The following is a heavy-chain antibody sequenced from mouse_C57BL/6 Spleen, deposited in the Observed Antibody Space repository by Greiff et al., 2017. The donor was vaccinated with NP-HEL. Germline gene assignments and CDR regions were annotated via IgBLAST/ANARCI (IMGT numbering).Heavy chain of an antibody. CDR2: INYDGSST. V-gene: IGHV5-16*01. Sequence: DVKLVESEGGLVQPGSSMKLSCTASGFTFSDYYMAWVRQVPEKGLEWVANINYDGSSTYYLDSLKSRFIISRDNAKKILYLQMSSLKSEDTATYYCARSYYSKGGPFDYWGQGTTLTVSS. J-gene: IGHJ2*01. D-gene: IGHD2-5*01. CDR3: ARSYYSKGGPFDY. CDR1: GFTFSDYY.